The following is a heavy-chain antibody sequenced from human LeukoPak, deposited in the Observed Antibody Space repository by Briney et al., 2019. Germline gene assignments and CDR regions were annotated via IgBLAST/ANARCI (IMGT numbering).Heavy chain of an antibody. Sequence: SETLSLTCAVSGGSISSSNWWSWVRKPPGKGLEWIGEIYHSGSTNYNPSLKSRVTISVDKSKNQFSLKLSSVTAADTAVYYCAILGFGELYFDYWGQGTLVTVSS. D-gene: IGHD3-10*01. CDR3: AILGFGELYFDY. V-gene: IGHV4-4*02. CDR2: IYHSGST. CDR1: GGSISSSNW. J-gene: IGHJ4*02.